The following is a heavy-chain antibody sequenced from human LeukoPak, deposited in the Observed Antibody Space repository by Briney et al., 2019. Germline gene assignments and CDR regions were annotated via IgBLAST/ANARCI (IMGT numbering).Heavy chain of an antibody. Sequence: GGSLRLSCAASGFTFSSYAMSWIRQAPGKGLEWVSYISPSGRHTNYADSVKGRFTISRDNAKNSLYLQMNSLRAEDTAVYYCARQPSSQNFDYWGQGALVTVSS. V-gene: IGHV3-11*03. CDR2: ISPSGRHT. J-gene: IGHJ4*02. CDR1: GFTFSSYA. CDR3: ARQPSSQNFDY. D-gene: IGHD6-13*01.